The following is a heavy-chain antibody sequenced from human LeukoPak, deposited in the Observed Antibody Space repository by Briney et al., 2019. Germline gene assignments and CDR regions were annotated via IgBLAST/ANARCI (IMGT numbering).Heavy chain of an antibody. Sequence: TGGSLRLSCAASGLNLNNAYMSWVRQAPGRGLEWVGRIRNKTDGGTTDYAAPVKGRFTISRDDSKTTLYLQMNSLKTEDTAVYYCTTAPYYDILTGYYTLKGVSQHWGQGTLVTVSS. D-gene: IGHD3-9*01. CDR3: TTAPYYDILTGYYTLKGVSQH. CDR1: GLNLNNAY. CDR2: IRNKTDGGTT. J-gene: IGHJ1*01. V-gene: IGHV3-15*01.